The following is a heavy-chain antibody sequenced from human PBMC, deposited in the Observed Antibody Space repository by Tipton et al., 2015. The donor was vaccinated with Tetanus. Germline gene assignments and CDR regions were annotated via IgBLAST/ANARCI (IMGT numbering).Heavy chain of an antibody. CDR3: ARDHFASGTYYRLRY. CDR1: GFTFSSHA. V-gene: IGHV3-21*01. J-gene: IGHJ4*02. D-gene: IGHD3-10*01. Sequence: SLRLFCLASGFTFSSHAMNWVRQAPGKGLEWVSCISNSGTFIYYADSVRGRFTISRDNAKNSLYLQVNSLRAEDTAVYYCARDHFASGTYYRLRYWGQGTLVIVSS. CDR2: ISNSGTFI.